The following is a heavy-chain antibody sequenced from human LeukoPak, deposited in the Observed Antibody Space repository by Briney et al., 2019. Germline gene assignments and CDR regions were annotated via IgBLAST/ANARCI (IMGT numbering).Heavy chain of an antibody. Sequence: GESLKIFCKGSGYIFTSYWIGWVRQMPGKGLEWMEIIYPGDSDTRYSPSFQGQVTISADKSISTAYLQWSSLKASDTAMYYCASAVASGYNTFDYWGQGTLVTVSS. D-gene: IGHD5-12*01. J-gene: IGHJ4*02. CDR3: ASAVASGYNTFDY. CDR1: GYIFTSYW. V-gene: IGHV5-51*01. CDR2: IYPGDSDT.